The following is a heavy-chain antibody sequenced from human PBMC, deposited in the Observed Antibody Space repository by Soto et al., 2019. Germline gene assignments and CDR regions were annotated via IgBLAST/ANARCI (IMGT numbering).Heavy chain of an antibody. CDR2: ISYDGSNK. Sequence: AXVSLRLSGAASEFTFSHYSMHGVRQAPDLGLEWVAFISYDGSNKYYADSVKGRFTISRDNANNTLFLQMSSLRVEDTGVYYCARDRQRALVVVAATGGFDSWGQGTLVTVSS. J-gene: IGHJ4*02. V-gene: IGHV3-30-3*01. CDR1: EFTFSHYS. D-gene: IGHD2-15*01. CDR3: ARDRQRALVVVAATGGFDS.